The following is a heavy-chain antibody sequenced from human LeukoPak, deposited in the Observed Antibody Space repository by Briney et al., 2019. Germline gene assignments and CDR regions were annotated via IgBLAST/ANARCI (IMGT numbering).Heavy chain of an antibody. CDR3: ARGLRGWNFDY. J-gene: IGHJ4*02. V-gene: IGHV4-61*01. CDR1: GGSISSGSYY. CDR2: IYYSGST. D-gene: IGHD6-19*01. Sequence: PSETLSLTCTVSGGSISSGSYYWSWIRQPPGKGLEWIGYIYYSGSTNYNPSLKSRVTISVDTSKNQLSLKLSSVTAADTAVYYCARGLRGWNFDYWGQGTLVTVSS.